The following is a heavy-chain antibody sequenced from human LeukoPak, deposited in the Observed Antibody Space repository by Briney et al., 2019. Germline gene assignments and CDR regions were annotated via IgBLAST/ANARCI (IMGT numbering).Heavy chain of an antibody. CDR3: ARDGAEGSGKDDY. D-gene: IGHD2-15*01. CDR1: GYSFTNYY. J-gene: IGHJ4*02. V-gene: IGHV1-46*01. CDR2: INPSGGTT. Sequence: SVKVSCKASGYSFTNYYMHLVRQAPGQGLEWMGIINPSGGTTSYAQRFQGRVSITRDTSTSTLYMELSSLRSEDTAVYYCARDGAEGSGKDDYWGQGTLVTVSS.